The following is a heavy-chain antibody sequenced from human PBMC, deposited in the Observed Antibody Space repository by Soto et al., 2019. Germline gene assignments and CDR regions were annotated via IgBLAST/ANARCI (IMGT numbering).Heavy chain of an antibody. CDR3: ARTPTRGASAWLDP. Sequence: QVQLQQWGSGLLKPSETLSLTCAIYGGSFSDYYWHWIRQSPGKGLEWIGEIHLCGRVNFTPSLKSRTSLSMDTYRNQFFLTLRSVTAADTAVYFCARTPTRGASAWLDPWGRGHLVTVSS. D-gene: IGHD1-26*01. J-gene: IGHJ5*02. CDR2: IHLCGRV. CDR1: GGSFSDYY. V-gene: IGHV4-34*01.